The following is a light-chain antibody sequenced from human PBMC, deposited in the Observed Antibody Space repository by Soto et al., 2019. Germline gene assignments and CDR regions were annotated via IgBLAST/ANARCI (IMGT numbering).Light chain of an antibody. CDR2: DVN. CDR3: SSYTSISTVV. J-gene: IGLJ2*01. CDR1: SSDIGGYNY. V-gene: IGLV2-14*03. Sequence: QSALTQPASVSGSPGQSITISCTGTSSDIGGYNYVSWYQHHPGKVPKLMIYDVNNRPSGVSNRFSGSKSGTTASLTTSGLQAEDEADYYCSSYTSISTVVFGGGTQLTVL.